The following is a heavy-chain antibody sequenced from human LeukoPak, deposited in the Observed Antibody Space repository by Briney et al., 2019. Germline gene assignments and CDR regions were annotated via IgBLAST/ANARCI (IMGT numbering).Heavy chain of an antibody. V-gene: IGHV4-59*01. Sequence: SETLSLTCTVSGGSISSYYWSWIRQPPGKGLEWIGYIYYSGSTKYNPSLKSRVTISVDTSKNQFSLKLSSVTAADTAVYYCARDAGTFDYWGQGTLVTVSS. CDR1: GGSISSYY. CDR3: ARDAGTFDY. J-gene: IGHJ4*02. CDR2: IYYSGST. D-gene: IGHD1-1*01.